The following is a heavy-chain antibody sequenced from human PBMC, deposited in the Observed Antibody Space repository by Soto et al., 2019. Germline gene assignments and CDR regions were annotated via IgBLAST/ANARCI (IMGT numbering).Heavy chain of an antibody. D-gene: IGHD2-2*01. J-gene: IGHJ6*03. CDR1: GYTFTSYD. CDR2: MNPNSGNT. Sequence: QVQLVQSGAEVKKPGASVKVSCKASGYTFTSYDINWVRQATGQGLEWMGWMNPNSGNTGYAQKFRGRFTTNRNTCFITAYMELSSLRSEDTAVYYCARRALSIVVVPAAPGYMDVWGKGITVTVSS. CDR3: ARRALSIVVVPAAPGYMDV. V-gene: IGHV1-8*01.